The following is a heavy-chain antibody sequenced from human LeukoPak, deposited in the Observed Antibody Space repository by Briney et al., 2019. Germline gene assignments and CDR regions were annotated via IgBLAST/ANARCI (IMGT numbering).Heavy chain of an antibody. Sequence: SETLSLTCTVSGVSISSSNSYWGWIRQPPGKGLEWIGSIYYSGNTYYNASLKSQVSISIDTSKNQFSLRLTSVTAADTAVHYCARQTGSGLFILPGGQGILVTVSS. CDR1: GVSISSSNSY. J-gene: IGHJ4*02. V-gene: IGHV4-39*01. D-gene: IGHD3/OR15-3a*01. CDR2: IYYSGNT. CDR3: ARQTGSGLFILP.